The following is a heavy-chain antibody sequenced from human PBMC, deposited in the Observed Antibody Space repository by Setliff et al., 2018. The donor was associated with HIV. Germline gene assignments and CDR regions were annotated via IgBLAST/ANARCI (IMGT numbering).Heavy chain of an antibody. CDR2: IYYSGST. Sequence: LSLTCTVSGGSISSHYWSWIRQPPGKGLEWIGSIYYSGSTNYHPSLKSRVTISVDTSKNQFSLKLSSVTAEDTALYYCARDREDPYYYYGMDVWGQGTTVTVSS. CDR1: GGSISSHY. CDR3: ARDREDPYYYYGMDV. V-gene: IGHV4-59*11. J-gene: IGHJ6*02.